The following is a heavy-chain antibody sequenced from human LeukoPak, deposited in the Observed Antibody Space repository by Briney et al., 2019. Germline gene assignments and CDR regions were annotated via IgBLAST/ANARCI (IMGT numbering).Heavy chain of an antibody. Sequence: GESLKISCKGSGYSFTSYWVGWVRQMPGKGLEWMGIIWPGDSDTRYSPSFQGQVTISADKSIGTAYLQWSSLRASDSAMFYCARLASSSSRSVDYWGQGTLVTVSS. D-gene: IGHD6-6*01. CDR1: GYSFTSYW. J-gene: IGHJ4*02. CDR3: ARLASSSSRSVDY. V-gene: IGHV5-51*01. CDR2: IWPGDSDT.